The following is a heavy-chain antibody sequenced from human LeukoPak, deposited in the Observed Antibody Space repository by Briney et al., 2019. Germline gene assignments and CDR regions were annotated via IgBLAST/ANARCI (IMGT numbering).Heavy chain of an antibody. CDR1: GGSFSGYY. CDR2: INHSGST. J-gene: IGHJ4*02. Sequence: PSETLSLTCAVYGGSFSGYYWSWIRQPPGKGLEWIGEINHSGSTNYNPSLKSRVTISVDTSKNQFSLKLSSVTAADTAVYYCARGIARGSGYPGYWGQGTLVTVSS. CDR3: ARGIARGSGYPGY. D-gene: IGHD6-25*01. V-gene: IGHV4-34*01.